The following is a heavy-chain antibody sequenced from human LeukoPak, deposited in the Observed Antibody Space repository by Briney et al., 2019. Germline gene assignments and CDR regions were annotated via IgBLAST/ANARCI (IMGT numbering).Heavy chain of an antibody. CDR1: GVSISSYY. V-gene: IGHV4-59*01. CDR2: IYYSGST. Sequence: SETLSLTCTVSGVSISSYYWSWIRQPPGKGLEWIGYIYYSGSTNYNPSLKSRVTISVDTSKNQFSLKLSSVTAADTAVYYCARGGVAATPVNWGQGTLVTVSS. J-gene: IGHJ4*02. CDR3: ARGGVAATPVN. D-gene: IGHD2-15*01.